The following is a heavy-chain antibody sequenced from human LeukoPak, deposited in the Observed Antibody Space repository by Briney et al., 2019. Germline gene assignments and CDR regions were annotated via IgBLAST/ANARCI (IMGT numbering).Heavy chain of an antibody. V-gene: IGHV3-23*01. Sequence: PGGSLRLSCAASGFTFSDYGMAWFRQAPGKGPEWVSTINNRGDETHYADFVKGRFTISRDNSKSTLALQMRSLRVDDTAVYYCERDPSEYEYNRGWYRDFWGQGSQVIVSS. CDR3: ERDPSEYEYNRGWYRDF. D-gene: IGHD6-19*01. CDR1: GFTFSDYG. CDR2: INNRGDET. J-gene: IGHJ4*02.